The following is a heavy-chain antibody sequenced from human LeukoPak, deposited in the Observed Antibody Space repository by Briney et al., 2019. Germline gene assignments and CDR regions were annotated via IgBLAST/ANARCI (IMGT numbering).Heavy chain of an antibody. V-gene: IGHV1-2*06. CDR3: ARVARESSTGWLDY. Sequence: ASVKVSCKASGYTFTSYYMHWVRQAPGQGPEWMGRINVKSGATDYAQKFQGRVTVTRDTSISTAYMELSSLRSDDTAVYYCARVARESSTGWLDYWGQGTLVTVSS. CDR1: GYTFTSYY. CDR2: INVKSGAT. J-gene: IGHJ4*02. D-gene: IGHD6-19*01.